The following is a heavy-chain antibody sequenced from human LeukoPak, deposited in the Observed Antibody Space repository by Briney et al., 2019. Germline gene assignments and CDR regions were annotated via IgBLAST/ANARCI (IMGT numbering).Heavy chain of an antibody. J-gene: IGHJ2*01. V-gene: IGHV4-31*03. CDR1: GGFIISGGYY. CDR3: ARDRYTVVSWYFDL. CDR2: IYYSGST. D-gene: IGHD4-23*01. Sequence: SQTLSLTCIVSGGFIISGGYYWSWIRQPPGKGLEWIGYIYYSGSTYYNPSLKSRVTISVDTSKNQFSLKLSSVTAADTAVYYCARDRYTVVSWYFDLWGRGTLVTVSS.